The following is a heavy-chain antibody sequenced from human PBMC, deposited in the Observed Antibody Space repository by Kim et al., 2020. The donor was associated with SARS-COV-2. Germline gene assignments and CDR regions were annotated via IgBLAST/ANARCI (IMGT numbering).Heavy chain of an antibody. CDR3: TSDRVAAGGTFDY. J-gene: IGHJ4*02. CDR1: GITVNDAW. CDR2: IKNEIDGGTI. D-gene: IGHD6-13*01. Sequence: GGSLRLSCAASGITVNDAWMTWVRQAPGKGLEWVGRIKNEIDGGTIDYAAPVKGRFTISRDASKNTFYLQMNNLKVEDTAVYYCTSDRVAAGGTFDYWGPGALVIVSS. V-gene: IGHV3-15*01.